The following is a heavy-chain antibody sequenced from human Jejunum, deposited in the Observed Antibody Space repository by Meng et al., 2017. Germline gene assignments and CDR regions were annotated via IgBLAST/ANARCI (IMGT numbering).Heavy chain of an antibody. CDR1: GFTFSSYS. CDR2: ISSSGGST. Sequence: EGRLVEFGGGLVQPGGSLRLSCAASGFTFSSYSMSWVRQAPGKGLEWVSSISSSGGSTNYADSVKGRFTISRDNSKNTLSLQMNSLRAEDTAVYYCAKLTSFWGQGTLVTVSS. CDR3: AKLTSF. D-gene: IGHD3-16*01. V-gene: IGHV3-23*04. J-gene: IGHJ4*02.